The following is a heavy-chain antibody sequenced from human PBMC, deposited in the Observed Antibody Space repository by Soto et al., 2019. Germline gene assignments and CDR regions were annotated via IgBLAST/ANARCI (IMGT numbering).Heavy chain of an antibody. Sequence: EVQLVESGGGLVQPGGSLRLSCAASGFTFSSYWMSWVRQAPGKGLEWVANIKQDGSEKYYVDSVKGRFTISRDNAKKSLYLQMNSLRAEDTAVYYCARDARIQLWSRRYYYYYGMDVWGKGTTVTVSS. J-gene: IGHJ6*04. CDR1: GFTFSSYW. CDR3: ARDARIQLWSRRYYYYYGMDV. V-gene: IGHV3-7*01. CDR2: IKQDGSEK. D-gene: IGHD5-18*01.